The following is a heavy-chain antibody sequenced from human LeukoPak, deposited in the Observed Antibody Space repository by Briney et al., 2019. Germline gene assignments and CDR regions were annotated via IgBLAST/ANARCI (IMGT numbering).Heavy chain of an antibody. D-gene: IGHD2-2*02. CDR2: ISAYNGNT. V-gene: IGHV1-18*01. J-gene: IGHJ5*02. CDR1: GYTFTSYG. CDR3: ARDLDCSSTSCYSNWFDP. Sequence: ASVKVSCKASGYTFTSYGISWVRQAPGQGLEWMGWISAYNGNTNYAQKLQGRVTMTTDTSTSTAYMELRSLRSDDTAVYYCARDLDCSSTSCYSNWFDPWGQGTPVTVSS.